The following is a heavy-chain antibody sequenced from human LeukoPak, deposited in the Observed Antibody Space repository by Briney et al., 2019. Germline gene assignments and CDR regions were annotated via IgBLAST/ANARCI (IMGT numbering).Heavy chain of an antibody. V-gene: IGHV3-7*01. D-gene: IGHD1-26*01. CDR3: ARDWKVGATFEIQGPIDY. CDR1: GFTFSSYW. Sequence: LAGGSLRLSCAASGFTFSSYWMTWVRQAPGKGLEWVANIKQDGSEKYYVDSVMGRFTISRDNAKNSLYLQLNSLRVEDTAVYYCARDWKVGATFEIQGPIDYWGQGTLVTVSS. J-gene: IGHJ4*02. CDR2: IKQDGSEK.